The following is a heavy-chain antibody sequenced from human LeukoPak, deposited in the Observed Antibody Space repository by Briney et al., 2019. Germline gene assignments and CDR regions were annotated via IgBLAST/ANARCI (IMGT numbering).Heavy chain of an antibody. V-gene: IGHV3-30-3*01. Sequence: GGSLRLSCAASGFTFSSYAMHWVRQAPGKGLEWVAVISYDGSNRYYADPVKGRFTISRDNSKNTLYLQMNSLRAEDTAVYYCARDLAYDSSGYYFWYYYYGMDVWGQGTTVTVSS. CDR2: ISYDGSNR. D-gene: IGHD3-22*01. J-gene: IGHJ6*02. CDR3: ARDLAYDSSGYYFWYYYYGMDV. CDR1: GFTFSSYA.